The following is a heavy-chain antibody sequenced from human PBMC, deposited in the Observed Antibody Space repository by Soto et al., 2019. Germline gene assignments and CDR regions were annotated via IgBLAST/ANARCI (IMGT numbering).Heavy chain of an antibody. J-gene: IGHJ4*02. Sequence: GASVKVSCKASGYTFTSYGVSWVRQALGQGLEWMAWISGYNGNTNYEQKYQGRVTVTADTSTSTAYMDLRSLRSDDTAVYYCARARLDCRGTSCYDYWGQGTLVTV. CDR1: GYTFTSYG. D-gene: IGHD2-2*01. CDR3: ARARLDCRGTSCYDY. CDR2: ISGYNGNT. V-gene: IGHV1-18*01.